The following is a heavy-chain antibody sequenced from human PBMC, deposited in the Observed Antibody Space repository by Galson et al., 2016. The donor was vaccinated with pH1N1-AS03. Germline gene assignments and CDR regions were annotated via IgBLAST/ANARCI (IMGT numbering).Heavy chain of an antibody. J-gene: IGHJ4*02. CDR1: GFSLSTIGMR. CDR2: IDWDDDK. D-gene: IGHD5-18*01. V-gene: IGHV2-70*04. Sequence: PALVKPTQTLTLTCTFSGFSLSTIGMRVNWVRQPPGKALEWLARIDWDDDKDYSTSLKTRLTISQDTSKNQVVLTMTNMDPVDTATYYCARIRGYSYYFDYWGPGTLVTISS. CDR3: ARIRGYSYYFDY.